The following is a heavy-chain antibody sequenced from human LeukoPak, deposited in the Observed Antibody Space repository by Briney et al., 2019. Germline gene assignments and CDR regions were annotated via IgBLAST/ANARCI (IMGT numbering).Heavy chain of an antibody. CDR3: TTTLRFLEWSLADY. J-gene: IGHJ4*02. CDR2: IKSKTDGGTT. D-gene: IGHD3-3*01. V-gene: IGHV3-15*01. CDR1: GFTFSNTW. Sequence: PGGSLRLSCAASGFTFSNTWMSWVRQAPGKGLEWVGRIKSKTDGGTTDYAAPVKGRFTISRDDSKNTLYLQMNSLKTEDTAVYYCTTTLRFLEWSLADYWGQGTLVTVSS.